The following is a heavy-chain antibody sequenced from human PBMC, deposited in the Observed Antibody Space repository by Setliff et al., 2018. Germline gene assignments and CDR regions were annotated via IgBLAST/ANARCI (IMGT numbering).Heavy chain of an antibody. CDR3: AKVLAIFGVVTDIGFYFDY. CDR1: GFTFSSYA. Sequence: GGSLRLSCAASGFTFSSYAMTWVRQAPGKGLEWVSTIIGVGGGTYFADSVKGRFTISRDNSKNTLYLQMNSLRAEDTAIYYCAKVLAIFGVVTDIGFYFDYWGQGSLVTVSS. CDR2: IIGVGGGT. V-gene: IGHV3-23*01. D-gene: IGHD3-3*01. J-gene: IGHJ4*02.